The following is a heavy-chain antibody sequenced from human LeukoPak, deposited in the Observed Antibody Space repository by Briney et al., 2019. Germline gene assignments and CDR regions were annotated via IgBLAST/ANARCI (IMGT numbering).Heavy chain of an antibody. Sequence: GASVTVSCKASGYTFTSYGISWVRQAPGQGLEWMGWISAYNGNTNYAQKLQGRVTMTTDTSTTTAYMELRSLRSDDTAVYYCARGLRLMVYATYGMDVWGQGTTVTVSS. J-gene: IGHJ6*02. D-gene: IGHD2-8*01. CDR3: ARGLRLMVYATYGMDV. CDR1: GYTFTSYG. CDR2: ISAYNGNT. V-gene: IGHV1-18*01.